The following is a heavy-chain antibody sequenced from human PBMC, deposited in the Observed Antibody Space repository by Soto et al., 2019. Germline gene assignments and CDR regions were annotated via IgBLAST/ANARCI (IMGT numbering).Heavy chain of an antibody. CDR2: SSTYNGNT. CDR1: GYTLSNYG. D-gene: IGHD3-3*01. CDR3: VGDHHDFSSDYPYYHINV. Sequence: QAQLVQSGAEMKKPGASVKVSCKASGYTLSNYGISWVRQAPGQGLEWMGWSSTYNGNTKYAKKFQGRVTMTTDTSTRTAYIDLKTLRSDGTGVYCCVGDHHDFSSDYPYYHINVLGKASTVTVS. J-gene: IGHJ6*03. V-gene: IGHV1-18*01.